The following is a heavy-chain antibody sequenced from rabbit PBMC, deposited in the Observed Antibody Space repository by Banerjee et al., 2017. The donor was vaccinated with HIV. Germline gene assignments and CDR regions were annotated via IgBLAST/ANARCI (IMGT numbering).Heavy chain of an antibody. CDR1: GFSFSFNW. Sequence: LEESGGGLVKPGGTLTLTCTVSGFSFSFNWICWVRQAPGKGLEWIACIDTSDGDTDYANWPKGRFTISKASSTTVTLKMTSLTAADTATYFCARNYVNVFDPWGQGTLVTVS. D-gene: IGHD1-1*01. CDR3: ARNYVNVFDP. V-gene: IGHV1S45*01. CDR2: IDTSDGDT. J-gene: IGHJ2*01.